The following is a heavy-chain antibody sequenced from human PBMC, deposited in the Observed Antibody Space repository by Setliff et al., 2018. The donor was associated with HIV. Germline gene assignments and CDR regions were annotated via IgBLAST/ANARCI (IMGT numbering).Heavy chain of an antibody. Sequence: PSETLSLTCSVSGHSISGYYWSWIRQPAGRGLEWIGLIHTSGNTNYNPSLRGRVTMSVDMSKNQFSLKLTSVSAADTAVYSCARDRIEFVAEDPHDVFDIWGRGTLVTVSS. V-gene: IGHV4-4*07. D-gene: IGHD5-12*01. CDR2: IHTSGNT. CDR1: GHSISGYY. J-gene: IGHJ3*02. CDR3: ARDRIEFVAEDPHDVFDI.